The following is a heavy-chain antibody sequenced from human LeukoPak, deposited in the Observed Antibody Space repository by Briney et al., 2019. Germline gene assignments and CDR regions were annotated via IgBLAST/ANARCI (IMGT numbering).Heavy chain of an antibody. Sequence: GGSLRLSCAASGFTFSSYSMNWVRQAPGKGLEWVSSISSSSSYIYYADSVKGRFTISRDNAKNSLYLQMNSLRAVDTAVYYCARARGPQVFDYWGQGTLVTVPS. V-gene: IGHV3-21*01. CDR1: GFTFSSYS. CDR2: ISSSSSYI. CDR3: ARARGPQVFDY. J-gene: IGHJ4*02.